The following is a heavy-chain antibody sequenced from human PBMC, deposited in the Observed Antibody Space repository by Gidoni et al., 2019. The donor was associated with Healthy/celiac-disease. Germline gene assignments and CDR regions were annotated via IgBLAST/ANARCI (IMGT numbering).Heavy chain of an antibody. CDR2: IYYSGST. CDR3: ARDRVYATAWGGMDV. V-gene: IGHV4-31*03. Sequence: QVQLQESGPGLVKPSQTLSLTCTVSGGSISRGGDYWSWIRQPPGKGLEWIGYIYYSGSTYYNPSLKSRVTISVDTSKNQFSLKLSSGTAADTAVYYCARDRVYATAWGGMDVWGQGTTVTVSS. J-gene: IGHJ6*02. CDR1: GGSISRGGDY. D-gene: IGHD2-8*01.